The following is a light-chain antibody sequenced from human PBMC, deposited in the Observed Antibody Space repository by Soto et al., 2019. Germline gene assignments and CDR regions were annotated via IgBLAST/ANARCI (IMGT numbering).Light chain of an antibody. CDR2: AAS. V-gene: IGKV1-5*01. CDR3: QQYNDWPRT. J-gene: IGKJ1*01. CDR1: QSISSW. Sequence: DIEMTQSPCTLSASVGDRVTMTCGASQSISSWLAWYQQKPGKAPKLLIYAASSLQSGVPSRFSGSGSGTEFTLTISSLQSEDSAVYHCQQYNDWPRTFGQGTKVDI.